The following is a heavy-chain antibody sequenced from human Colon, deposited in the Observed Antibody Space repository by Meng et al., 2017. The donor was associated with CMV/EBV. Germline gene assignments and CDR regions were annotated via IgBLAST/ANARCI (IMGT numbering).Heavy chain of an antibody. CDR2: ISGEGRVT. J-gene: IGHJ2*01. Sequence: GGSLKISCAASGFTFNWYSIHWVRQAPGKSLEFVSVISGEGRVTVHADSVRGRFTISRDNSKKTVSLQMGSLRLEDTAVYYCAREGGGPDHWYLDLWGRGTLVTVSS. D-gene: IGHD1-14*01. V-gene: IGHV3-64*02. CDR3: AREGGGPDHWYLDL. CDR1: GFTFNWYS.